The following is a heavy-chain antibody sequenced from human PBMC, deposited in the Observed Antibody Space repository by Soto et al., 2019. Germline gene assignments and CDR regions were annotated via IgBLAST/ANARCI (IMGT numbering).Heavy chain of an antibody. Sequence: PGGSLRLSCAASGFTFSNAWMSWVRQAPGKGLECVGRIKSKTDGGTTDYAAPVRGRFTISRDDSRNTLYLQMNSLKTEDTAIYYCTTNMIVVVSDAFDIWGQGTMVTVSS. D-gene: IGHD3-22*01. CDR2: IKSKTDGGTT. V-gene: IGHV3-15*01. J-gene: IGHJ3*02. CDR3: TTNMIVVVSDAFDI. CDR1: GFTFSNAW.